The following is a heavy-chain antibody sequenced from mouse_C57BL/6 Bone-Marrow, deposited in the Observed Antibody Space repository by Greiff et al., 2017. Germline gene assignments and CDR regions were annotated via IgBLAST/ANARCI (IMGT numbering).Heavy chain of an antibody. J-gene: IGHJ2*01. V-gene: IGHV14-4*01. CDR1: GFNIQDDY. Sequence: EVQLQQSGAELVRPGASVKLSCTASGFNIQDDYMHWVKQRPEQGLEWIGWIDPENGDTEYASKFQGKATITADTSSNTAYLQLSSLTSEDTAVYYCMIYDGPYYFDYWGQSTTLTVSS. D-gene: IGHD2-3*01. CDR2: IDPENGDT. CDR3: MIYDGPYYFDY.